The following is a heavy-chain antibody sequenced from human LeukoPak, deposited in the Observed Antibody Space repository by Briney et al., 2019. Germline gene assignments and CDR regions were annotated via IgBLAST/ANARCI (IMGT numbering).Heavy chain of an antibody. Sequence: SVKLSCKASGGTFNNCAISWVRQAPGQGLEWMGRIVAILGIANYAQEFQGRLIITADKATSSAYMELSSLRSEDTAVYYCARDQGDNSYGYYAIWYAFDVWGQGTMVTVSS. CDR2: IVAILGIA. J-gene: IGHJ3*01. D-gene: IGHD5-18*01. V-gene: IGHV1-69*04. CDR3: ARDQGDNSYGYYAIWYAFDV. CDR1: GGTFNNCA.